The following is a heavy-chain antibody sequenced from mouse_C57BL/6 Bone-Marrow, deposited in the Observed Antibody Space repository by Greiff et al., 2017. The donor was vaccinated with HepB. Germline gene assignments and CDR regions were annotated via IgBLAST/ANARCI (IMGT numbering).Heavy chain of an antibody. D-gene: IGHD1-1*01. J-gene: IGHJ3*01. V-gene: IGHV15-2*01. Sequence: QVQLKQSGSELRSPGSSVKLSCKDFDSEVFPIAYMSWVRQKPGHGVEWIGGILPSIGRTIYGEKFEDKATLDTDTLSNTAYLELNSLSSEDSAIYYCARTYYYGSSYWFAYWGQGTRVTVSA. CDR3: ARTYYYGSSYWFAY. CDR2: ILPSIGRT. CDR1: DSEVFPIAY.